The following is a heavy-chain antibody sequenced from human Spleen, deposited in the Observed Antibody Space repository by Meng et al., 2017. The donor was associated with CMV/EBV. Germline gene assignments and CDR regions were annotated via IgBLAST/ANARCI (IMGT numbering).Heavy chain of an antibody. Sequence: SGGTLSNFTISWVRQAPGRGLEWMGWINPNTGGTNYAHNFQGRVTMTRDTSISAAYMELSSLRSDDTAVYFCARDLYAGYSDGPFDYWGQGTLVTVSS. CDR1: GGTLSNFT. J-gene: IGHJ4*02. CDR3: ARDLYAGYSDGPFDY. CDR2: INPNTGGT. V-gene: IGHV1-2*02. D-gene: IGHD2-15*01.